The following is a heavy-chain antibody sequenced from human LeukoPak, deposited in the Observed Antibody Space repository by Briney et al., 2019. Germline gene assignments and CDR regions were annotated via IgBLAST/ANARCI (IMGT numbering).Heavy chain of an antibody. CDR3: TTDQCSSSAR. J-gene: IGHJ4*02. Sequence: GGSLRLSCAASGFTFSNAWMSWVRQAPGKGLEWVGRIKSKTDGGTADYAAPVKVRFTISRDDSKSTLYLQMNTLRTEDTGVYYCTTDQCSSSARWGQGTLVTVSS. D-gene: IGHD6-13*01. CDR1: GFTFSNAW. CDR2: IKSKTDGGTA. V-gene: IGHV3-15*01.